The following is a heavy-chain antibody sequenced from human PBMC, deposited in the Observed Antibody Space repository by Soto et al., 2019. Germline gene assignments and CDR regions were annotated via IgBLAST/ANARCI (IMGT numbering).Heavy chain of an antibody. V-gene: IGHV3-73*01. D-gene: IGHD3-9*01. CDR1: GFTFSGSA. CDR2: IRSKANSYAT. J-gene: IGHJ4*02. Sequence: GGSLRLSCAASGFTFSGSAMHWVRQASGKGLEWVGRIRSKANSYATAYAASVKGRFTISRDDSKNTAYLQMNSLKTADTAVYYCTLKYYDILTGYYKDYWGQGTLVTVSS. CDR3: TLKYYDILTGYYKDY.